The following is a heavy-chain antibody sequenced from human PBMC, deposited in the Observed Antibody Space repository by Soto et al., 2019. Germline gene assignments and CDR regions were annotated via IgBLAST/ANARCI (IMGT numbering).Heavy chain of an antibody. Sequence: ASETLSLTCTVSGGSISSSSHYWGWIRQPPGKGLEWIGSIYYSGSTYYNPSLKSRVTISVDTSKNQFSLKLSSVTAADTAVYYCDLAYYYYYGMDVWGQGTTVTVSS. V-gene: IGHV4-39*01. J-gene: IGHJ6*02. CDR2: IYYSGST. CDR1: GGSISSSSHY. CDR3: DLAYYYYYGMDV.